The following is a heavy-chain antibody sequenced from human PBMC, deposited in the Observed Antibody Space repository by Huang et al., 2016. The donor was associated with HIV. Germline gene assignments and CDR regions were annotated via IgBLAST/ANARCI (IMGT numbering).Heavy chain of an antibody. CDR1: GDSIDNGSYH. J-gene: IGHJ6*03. V-gene: IGHV4-61*09. CDR3: ARGRGATYSYYFYYMDV. Sequence: QVQLQESGPGLVQPSQTLSLSCSVSGDSIDNGSYHWTWIRQPAGRGLEWLGHIYTSGNTNPSPSLRGRVTISVDMSRNQFSLKLSSVTAADTAVYFCARGRGATYSYYFYYMDVWGRGATVTVSS. D-gene: IGHD3-10*01. CDR2: IYTSGNT.